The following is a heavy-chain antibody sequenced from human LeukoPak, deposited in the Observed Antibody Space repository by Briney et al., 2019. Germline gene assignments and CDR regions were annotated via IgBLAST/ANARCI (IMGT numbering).Heavy chain of an antibody. Sequence: GGSLRLSCAASGFTVSSNYMSWVRQAPGKVLEWVSVIYSGGSTYYADSVKGRFTISRHNSKNTLYLQMNSLRAEDTAVYYCARDRFPATVARRGYYYYGMDVWGQGTTVTVSS. CDR1: GFTVSSNY. J-gene: IGHJ6*02. V-gene: IGHV3-53*04. D-gene: IGHD4-17*01. CDR2: IYSGGST. CDR3: ARDRFPATVARRGYYYYGMDV.